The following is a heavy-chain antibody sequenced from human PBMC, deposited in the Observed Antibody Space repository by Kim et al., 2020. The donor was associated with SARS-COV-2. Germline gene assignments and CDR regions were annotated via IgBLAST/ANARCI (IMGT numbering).Heavy chain of an antibody. CDR2: INKEGSRK. CDR1: GFTFSNYW. J-gene: IGHJ5*02. V-gene: IGHV3-7*01. CDR3: ASNGRYWDP. Sequence: GGSLRLSCVASGFTFSNYWMSWVRQTPGKGPEWVANINKEGSRKFYVDSVKGRFTVSRDNAKNTLYLQMNTLRAEDTAVYSCASNGRYWDPWGQGTLVTVSS. D-gene: IGHD2-8*01.